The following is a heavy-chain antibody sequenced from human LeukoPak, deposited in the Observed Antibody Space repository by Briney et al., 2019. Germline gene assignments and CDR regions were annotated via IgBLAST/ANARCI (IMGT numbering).Heavy chain of an antibody. CDR2: TYFKSMWYK. J-gene: IGHJ4*02. Sequence: SQTLSLTCVISGDEISRSTSAWYWVRQSPSRGLEWLGRTYFKSMWYKDYALSVKSRVSITPDTSKNQFSLHLNSLTPEDTAVYYCARAAYFYDDSNFPRTLDYWGQGTPVTVSS. V-gene: IGHV6-1*01. CDR3: ARAAYFYDDSNFPRTLDY. D-gene: IGHD3-22*01. CDR1: GDEISRSTSA.